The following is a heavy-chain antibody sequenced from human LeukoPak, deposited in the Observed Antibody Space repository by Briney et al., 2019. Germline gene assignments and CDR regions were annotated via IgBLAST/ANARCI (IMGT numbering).Heavy chain of an antibody. CDR3: AKDHYYDSSGYYGH. D-gene: IGHD3-22*01. CDR1: GFTFSSYA. J-gene: IGHJ4*02. Sequence: GGSLRLSCAASGFTFSSYAMSWVRQAPGKGLEWVSAISGSGGSTYYADSVKGRFTISRDNSKNTLYLQMNRLRAEDTAVYYCAKDHYYDSSGYYGHWGQGTLVTVSS. V-gene: IGHV3-23*01. CDR2: ISGSGGST.